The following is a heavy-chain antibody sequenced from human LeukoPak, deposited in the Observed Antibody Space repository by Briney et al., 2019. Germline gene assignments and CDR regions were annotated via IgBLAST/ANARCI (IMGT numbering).Heavy chain of an antibody. Sequence: GGSLRLSCAASGFSFSSFGMHWVRQAPGKGLEWVAVISYDGSNKYYADSVKGRFTISRDKSKNTLYLQLNSLRAEDTAVYYCAKDLSYSTDWTYFDSWGQGTLVTVSS. V-gene: IGHV3-30*18. CDR3: AKDLSYSTDWTYFDS. D-gene: IGHD6-19*01. CDR1: GFSFSSFG. J-gene: IGHJ4*02. CDR2: ISYDGSNK.